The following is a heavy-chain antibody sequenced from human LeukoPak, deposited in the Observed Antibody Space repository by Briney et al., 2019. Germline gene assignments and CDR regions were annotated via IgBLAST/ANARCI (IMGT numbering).Heavy chain of an antibody. CDR2: IYHSGTT. CDR3: ARALYYYDSSGYPTNSYYFDY. J-gene: IGHJ4*02. CDR1: GFSISSGYY. D-gene: IGHD3-22*01. Sequence: PSETLSLTCTVSGFSISSGYYWGWIRQPPGKGPEWIGSIYHSGTTYYNPSLKSRVTISVDKSKNQFSLKLSSVTAADTAVYYCARALYYYDSSGYPTNSYYFDYWGQGTLVTVSS. V-gene: IGHV4-38-2*02.